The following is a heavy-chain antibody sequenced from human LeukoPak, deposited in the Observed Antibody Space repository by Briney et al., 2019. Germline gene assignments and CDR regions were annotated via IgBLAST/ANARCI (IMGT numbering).Heavy chain of an antibody. CDR1: GFPFRNYR. V-gene: IGHV3-23*01. CDR3: ASILLWFVYDY. CDR2: ISGSGGTT. D-gene: IGHD3-10*01. J-gene: IGHJ4*02. Sequence: PGGTLRLSCTASGFPFRNYRVSWVRQAPGRGVEWVSSISGSGGTTYYADSVKGRFTISRDNSKNTLYLQMNSLRAEDTAVYYCASILLWFVYDYWGQGTLVTVSS.